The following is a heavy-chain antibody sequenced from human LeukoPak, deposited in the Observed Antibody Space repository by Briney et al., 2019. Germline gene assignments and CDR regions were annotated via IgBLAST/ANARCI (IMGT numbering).Heavy chain of an antibody. J-gene: IGHJ6*03. CDR3: ARVNVAVRYYYYYYMDV. Sequence: GGSLRLSCAASGFTVSSNYMSWVRQAPGKGLEWVSVIYSGGSTYYADSVKGRFTISKDNSKNTLYLQMNSLRAEDTAVYYCARVNVAVRYYYYYYMDVWGKGTTVTISS. CDR1: GFTVSSNY. V-gene: IGHV3-66*01. CDR2: IYSGGST. D-gene: IGHD6-19*01.